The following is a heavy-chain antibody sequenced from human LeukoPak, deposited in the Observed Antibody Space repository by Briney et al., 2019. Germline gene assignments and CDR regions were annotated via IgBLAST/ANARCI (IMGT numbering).Heavy chain of an antibody. CDR3: ARGVLGYASLSGRVYYYYMDV. J-gene: IGHJ6*03. V-gene: IGHV3-48*01. D-gene: IGHD1-26*01. CDR1: GFTFSSYR. CDR2: ISSSSSTI. Sequence: PGGSLRLSCAASGFTFSSYRMNWVRQAPGKGLEWVSYISSSSSTIYYADSVKGRFTISRDNAKNSLYLQMNSLRAEDTAVYYCARGVLGYASLSGRVYYYYMDVWGKGTTVTVSS.